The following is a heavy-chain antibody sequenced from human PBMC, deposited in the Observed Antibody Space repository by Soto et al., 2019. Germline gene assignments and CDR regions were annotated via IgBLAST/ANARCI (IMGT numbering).Heavy chain of an antibody. CDR1: GFTFSSYG. Sequence: GGSLRLSCAASGFTFSSYGMHWVRQAPGKGLEWVAVIWYDGSNKYYADSVKGRFTISRDNSKNTLYLQMNSLRAEDTAVYYCARAGTTSTYYDYVWGSPPGYYYYGMDVWGQGTTVTVSS. CDR3: ARAGTTSTYYDYVWGSPPGYYYYGMDV. J-gene: IGHJ6*02. D-gene: IGHD3-16*01. CDR2: IWYDGSNK. V-gene: IGHV3-33*01.